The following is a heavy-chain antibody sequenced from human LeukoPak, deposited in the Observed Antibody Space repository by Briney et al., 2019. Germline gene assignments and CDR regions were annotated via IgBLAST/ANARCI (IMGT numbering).Heavy chain of an antibody. Sequence: PSETLSLTCAVYGGSFSGYYWSWIRQPPGKGLEWIGEINHSGSTNYNPSLKSRVTISGDTSKNQFSLRLSSVTAADTAVYYCARVTGYMTEDYFDYWGQGTLITVSS. CDR2: INHSGST. CDR1: GGSFSGYY. D-gene: IGHD6-13*01. CDR3: ARVTGYMTEDYFDY. V-gene: IGHV4-34*01. J-gene: IGHJ4*02.